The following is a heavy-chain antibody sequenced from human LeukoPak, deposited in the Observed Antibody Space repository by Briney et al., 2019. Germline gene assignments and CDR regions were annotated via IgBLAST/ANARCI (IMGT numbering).Heavy chain of an antibody. CDR2: IYYSGST. CDR1: GGSISSYY. J-gene: IGHJ3*02. V-gene: IGHV4-59*01. D-gene: IGHD2-15*01. Sequence: PSETLPLTCTVSGGSISSYYWSWIRQPPGKGLEWIGYIYYSGSTNYNPSLKSRVTISVDTSKNQFSLKLSSVTAADTAVYYCARERVDTPTDAFDIWGQGTMVTVSS. CDR3: ARERVDTPTDAFDI.